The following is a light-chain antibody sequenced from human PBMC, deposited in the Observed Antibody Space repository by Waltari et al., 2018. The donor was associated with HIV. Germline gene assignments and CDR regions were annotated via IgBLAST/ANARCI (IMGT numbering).Light chain of an antibody. Sequence: QSVLTQPHSAYGTPGQRVIISCSGANSNVGSDVVTWYQQLPGTAPKLLIYGDNERPSGVPDRFSGSKSGASASLAISDLQSEDEAEYYCAAWDARLNEYLFGTGTKVTVL. CDR2: GDN. J-gene: IGLJ1*01. CDR3: AAWDARLNEYL. V-gene: IGLV1-44*01. CDR1: NSNVGSDV.